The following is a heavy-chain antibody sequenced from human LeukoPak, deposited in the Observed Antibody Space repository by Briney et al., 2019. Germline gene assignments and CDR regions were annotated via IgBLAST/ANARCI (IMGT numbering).Heavy chain of an antibody. CDR2: IYHSGST. V-gene: IGHV4-38-2*02. CDR1: GGSISSYY. J-gene: IGHJ3*02. CDR3: ARREEHQDSSDAFDI. Sequence: PSETLSLTCTVSGGSISSYYWGWIRQPPGKGLEWIGSIYHSGSTYYNPSLKSRVTISVDTSKNQFSLKLSSVTAADTAVYYCARREEHQDSSDAFDIWGQGTMVTVSS. D-gene: IGHD6-13*01.